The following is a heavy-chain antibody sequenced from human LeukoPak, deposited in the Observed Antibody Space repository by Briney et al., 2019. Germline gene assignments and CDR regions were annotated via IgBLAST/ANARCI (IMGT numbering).Heavy chain of an antibody. D-gene: IGHD5-12*01. Sequence: PSETLSLTCTVSGGSITSNNYYWGWSRQPPGNGLEYIGSIYYGRSTYINPSLKSRVTISVDTSKNQFSLKLSSVTAADTAVYYCARHLYSGYERAGFDPWGQGTLVTVSS. CDR1: GGSITSNNYY. J-gene: IGHJ5*02. CDR3: ARHLYSGYERAGFDP. CDR2: IYYGRST. V-gene: IGHV4-39*01.